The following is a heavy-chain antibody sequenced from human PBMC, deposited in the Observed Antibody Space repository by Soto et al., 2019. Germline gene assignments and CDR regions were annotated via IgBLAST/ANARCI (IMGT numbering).Heavy chain of an antibody. V-gene: IGHV3-23*01. Sequence: PGGSLRLSCAASGFSFSSYAMSWVRQAPGKGLEWVSAISGSGGSTYYADSVKGRFTISRDNSKNTLYLQMNSLRAEDTAVYYCAKKGKPDPLVPAAVDAFDIWGQGTMVTVSS. CDR3: AKKGKPDPLVPAAVDAFDI. CDR2: ISGSGGST. D-gene: IGHD2-2*01. CDR1: GFSFSSYA. J-gene: IGHJ3*02.